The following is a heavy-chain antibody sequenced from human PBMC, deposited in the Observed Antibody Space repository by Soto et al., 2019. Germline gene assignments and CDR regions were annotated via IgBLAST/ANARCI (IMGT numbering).Heavy chain of an antibody. CDR2: IYTDGST. J-gene: IGHJ4*02. CDR1: GFTVNYNY. CDR3: ARAKPPSYSSGWYGFNY. D-gene: IGHD6-19*01. Sequence: GGSLRLSCAASGFTVNYNYMSWVRQATGKGLEWVSVIYTDGSTYYADSVKGRFTISRDNSKNTLYLQMNSLRAEDTAIYYCARAKPPSYSSGWYGFNYWGQGTLVTVSS. V-gene: IGHV3-66*01.